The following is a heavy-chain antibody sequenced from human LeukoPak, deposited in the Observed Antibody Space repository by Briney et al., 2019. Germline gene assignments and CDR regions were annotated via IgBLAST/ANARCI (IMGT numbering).Heavy chain of an antibody. Sequence: PGGSLRLSCAASGFTFSSYEMNWVRQAPGKGLEWVSYISSSGSTIYYADSVKGRFTISRDNAKNSLYLQMNSLRAEDTAVYYCARGPNSRAPSATDYWGQGTLVTVSS. J-gene: IGHJ4*02. D-gene: IGHD5-12*01. V-gene: IGHV3-48*03. CDR1: GFTFSSYE. CDR2: ISSSGSTI. CDR3: ARGPNSRAPSATDY.